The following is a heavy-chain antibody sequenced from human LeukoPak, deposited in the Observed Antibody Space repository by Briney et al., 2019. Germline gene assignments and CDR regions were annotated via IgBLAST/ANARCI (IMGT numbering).Heavy chain of an antibody. Sequence: SETLSLTCTVSGGSISSAGYYWSWIRQHPGKGLEWIGYIYYSGSTYYNPSLKSRVIISVDTSKNQFSLKLSSVTAADTAVYYCARSSLAPYYYDSSGYTRSFFMDYWGQGTLVTVSS. J-gene: IGHJ4*02. D-gene: IGHD3-22*01. V-gene: IGHV4-31*03. CDR3: ARSSLAPYYYDSSGYTRSFFMDY. CDR1: GGSISSAGYY. CDR2: IYYSGST.